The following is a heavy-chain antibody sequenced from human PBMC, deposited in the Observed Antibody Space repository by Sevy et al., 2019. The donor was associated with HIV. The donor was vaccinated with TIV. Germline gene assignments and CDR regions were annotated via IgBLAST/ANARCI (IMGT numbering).Heavy chain of an antibody. CDR1: GFTFSSYE. CDR2: ISTSGKST. CDR3: LRSGGAYDAGFDP. D-gene: IGHD3-22*01. J-gene: IGHJ5*02. V-gene: IGHV3-48*03. Sequence: GGSLRLSCVASGFTFSSYEMNWVRQAPAKGLEWVSKISTSGKSTFYADSVEGRVTISRDNTKNSVFLETNNLRVEDTAVYYCLRSGGAYDAGFDPWGQGTLVTVSS.